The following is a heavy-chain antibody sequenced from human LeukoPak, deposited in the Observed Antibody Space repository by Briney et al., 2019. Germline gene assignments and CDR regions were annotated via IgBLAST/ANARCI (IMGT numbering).Heavy chain of an antibody. CDR2: ISSSGEYI. CDR3: ARGTMVTVNFDY. D-gene: IGHD4-11*01. Sequence: GGSLRLSCAASGFTFSSYTLNWVRQAPGKGLEWVSSISSSGEYIYYADSMKGRFTISRDNAKNSLYLQMNSLRGEDTAVYYCARGTMVTVNFDYWGQGTLATVSS. V-gene: IGHV3-21*01. J-gene: IGHJ4*02. CDR1: GFTFSSYT.